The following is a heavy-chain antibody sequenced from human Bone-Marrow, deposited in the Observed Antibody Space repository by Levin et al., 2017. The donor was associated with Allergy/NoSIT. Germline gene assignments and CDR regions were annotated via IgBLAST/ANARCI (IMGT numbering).Heavy chain of an antibody. CDR3: ARYDDYVWGSYRPFDY. V-gene: IGHV4-38-2*02. CDR2: IYHSGST. CDR1: GYSISSGYY. D-gene: IGHD3-16*02. Sequence: PSETLSLTCTVSGYSISSGYYWGWIRQPPGKGLEWIGSIYHSGSTYYNPSLKSRVTISVDTSKNQFSLKLSSVTAADTAVYYCARYDDYVWGSYRPFDYWGQGTLVTVSS. J-gene: IGHJ4*02.